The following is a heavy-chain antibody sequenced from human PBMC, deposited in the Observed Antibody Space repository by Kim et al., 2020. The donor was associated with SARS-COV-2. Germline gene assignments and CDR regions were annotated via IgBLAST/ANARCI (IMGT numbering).Heavy chain of an antibody. CDR1: GFMLSSHA. CDR3: AKDQSGNYYYYSGMDV. V-gene: IGHV3-23*01. D-gene: IGHD1-26*01. J-gene: IGHJ6*02. CDR2: ISGSGDST. Sequence: GGSLRLSCAASGFMLSSHAMTWVRQAPGKGLERVSVISGSGDSTYYADSVKGRFTISRDNSKNTLYLQMNSLRAEDTALYFCAKDQSGNYYYYSGMDVWGQGTTVTVSS.